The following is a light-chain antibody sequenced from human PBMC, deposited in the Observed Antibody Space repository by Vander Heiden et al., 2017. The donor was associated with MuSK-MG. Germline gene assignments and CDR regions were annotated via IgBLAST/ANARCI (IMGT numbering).Light chain of an antibody. CDR2: AAS. Sequence: DVQMTQSPSSLSASVGDRVTFTCRSSQSISTYLNWYQQRPGKAPKLLVYAASNLQTGVPSRFSGSGSGTEFTLTISGLQPEDFATYFCQQSVRSPTLTFGGGTKVEIK. CDR3: QQSVRSPTLT. CDR1: QSISTY. J-gene: IGKJ4*01. V-gene: IGKV1-39*01.